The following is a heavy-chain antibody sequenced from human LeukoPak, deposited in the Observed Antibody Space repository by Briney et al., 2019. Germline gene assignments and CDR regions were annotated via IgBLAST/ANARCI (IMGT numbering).Heavy chain of an antibody. J-gene: IGHJ6*02. Sequence: PGGSLRLSCVGSGLTFSSYDMNWVRQAPGKGLEWISYISNSGNTIYYADSVKGRFTISRDNAKNSLYLQMNSLRAEDTAVYYCGRVGCTGGNCKPYAYYATDVWGQGTTVTVSS. CDR2: ISNSGNTI. D-gene: IGHD2-15*01. V-gene: IGHV3-48*03. CDR3: GRVGCTGGNCKPYAYYATDV. CDR1: GLTFSSYD.